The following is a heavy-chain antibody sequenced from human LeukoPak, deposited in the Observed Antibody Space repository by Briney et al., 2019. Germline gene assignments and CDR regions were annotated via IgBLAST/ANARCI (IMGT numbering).Heavy chain of an antibody. J-gene: IGHJ4*02. CDR1: GFTFSNYE. CDR2: ISSSGSNK. Sequence: PGGSLRLSCAASGFTFSNYEMNWVRQAPGKGLEWVSYISSSGSNKYYADSVKGRSTISRDNAKNSLYLQMNSLRAEDTAVYYCATFLDYWGQGTLVTVSS. CDR3: ATFLDY. V-gene: IGHV3-48*03.